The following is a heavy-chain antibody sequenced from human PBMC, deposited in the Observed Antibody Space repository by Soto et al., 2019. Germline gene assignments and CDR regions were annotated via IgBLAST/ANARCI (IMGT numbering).Heavy chain of an antibody. D-gene: IGHD6-13*01. CDR1: GVSMSSQY. CDR3: ARVRKQLVRYYYYYGMDV. CDR2: VYSSGST. V-gene: IGHV4-59*11. J-gene: IGHJ6*02. Sequence: KPSVTLSLTSTVSGVSMSSQYWTWIRQPPGEGLEWIGYVYSSGSTNYNPSLTSRVTISADTSKNQFFLRLSSVTVADTAVYYCARVRKQLVRYYYYYGMDVWGQGTTVTVSS.